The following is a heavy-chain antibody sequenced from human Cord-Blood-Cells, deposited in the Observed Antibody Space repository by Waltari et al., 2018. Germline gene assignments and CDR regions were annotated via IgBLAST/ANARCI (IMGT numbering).Heavy chain of an antibody. Sequence: EVQLVVSGGGLVQPGGSLRLYCAASGFTVSSNYWSWVRQAPGKGLEWVSVIYSGGSTYYADSVKGRFTISRDNSKNTLYLQMNSLRAEDTAVYYCARDESTVTDYWGQGTLVTVSS. D-gene: IGHD4-4*01. CDR3: ARDESTVTDY. V-gene: IGHV3-66*01. CDR1: GFTVSSNY. J-gene: IGHJ4*02. CDR2: IYSGGST.